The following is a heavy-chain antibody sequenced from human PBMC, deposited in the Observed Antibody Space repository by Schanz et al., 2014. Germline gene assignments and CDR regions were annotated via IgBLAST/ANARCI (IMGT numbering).Heavy chain of an antibody. J-gene: IGHJ4*02. CDR2: ISGGGGTT. CDR3: ARKVVATIGGYYDN. V-gene: IGHV3-23*04. CDR1: GFTFSSYW. Sequence: EVQVVESGGGLVQPGGSLRLSCAASGFTFSSYWMHWVRQVPGKGLVWVSAISGGGGTTYYADSVKGRFTISRDNSKNTLYLQMNSLRAEDTAVYYCARKVVATIGGYYDNWGQGTLXIVSS. D-gene: IGHD5-12*01.